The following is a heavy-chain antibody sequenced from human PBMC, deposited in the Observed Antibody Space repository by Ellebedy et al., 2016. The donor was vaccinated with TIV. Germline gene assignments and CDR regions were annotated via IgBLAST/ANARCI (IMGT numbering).Heavy chain of an antibody. J-gene: IGHJ4*02. CDR2: INSDGSST. Sequence: GESLKISCAASGFTFNNYWMHWVRHAPGKGLVWVSRINSDGSSTNYADSVKGRFTISRDNTKNTLYLQMNSLRAEDTAFYYCARIYSSSSTLGYWGQGTLVTVSS. V-gene: IGHV3-74*01. CDR1: GFTFNNYW. D-gene: IGHD6-13*01. CDR3: ARIYSSSSTLGY.